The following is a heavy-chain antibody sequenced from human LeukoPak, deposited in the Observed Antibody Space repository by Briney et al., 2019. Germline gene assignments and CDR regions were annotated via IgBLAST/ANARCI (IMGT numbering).Heavy chain of an antibody. D-gene: IGHD6-19*01. CDR2: ISAYNGNT. J-gene: IGHJ3*02. V-gene: IGHV1-18*01. Sequence: ASVKVSCKASGGTFSSYAISWVRQAPGQGLEWMGWISAYNGNTNYAQKVQGRVTITTDTSTSTAYMELRSLRSDDTAVYYCARAGGWAREDYKADAFDIWGQGTMVTVSS. CDR1: GGTFSSYA. CDR3: ARAGGWAREDYKADAFDI.